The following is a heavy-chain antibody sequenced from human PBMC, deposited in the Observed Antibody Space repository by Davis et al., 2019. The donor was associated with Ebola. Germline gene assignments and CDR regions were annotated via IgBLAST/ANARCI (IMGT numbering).Heavy chain of an antibody. D-gene: IGHD1-1*01. CDR3: AKDLLEIPPGGGMDV. CDR2: ISDDGSNK. CDR1: GFTFNSFG. V-gene: IGHV3-30*18. Sequence: GGSLRLSCAASGFTFNSFGMHWVRQAPGKGLEWLAVISDDGSNKYYTDSVEGRFTISRDNSKETLYLQVNSLRAEDTAVYYCAKDLLEIPPGGGMDVWGQGTTVTVSS. J-gene: IGHJ6*02.